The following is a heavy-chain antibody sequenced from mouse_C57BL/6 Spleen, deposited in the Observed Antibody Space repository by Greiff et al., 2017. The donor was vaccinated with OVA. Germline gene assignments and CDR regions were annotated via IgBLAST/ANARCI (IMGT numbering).Heavy chain of an antibody. Sequence: VQLQQSGPELVKPGASVKISCKASGYSFTDYNMNWVKQSNGKSLEWIGVINPNYGTTSYNQKLKGKATLTVDQSSSTAYMQRNSLTSEDAAVYYCARVRSSHYAMDYWGQGTSVTVSS. CDR3: ARVRSSHYAMDY. D-gene: IGHD1-1*01. CDR1: GYSFTDYN. CDR2: INPNYGTT. V-gene: IGHV1-39*01. J-gene: IGHJ4*01.